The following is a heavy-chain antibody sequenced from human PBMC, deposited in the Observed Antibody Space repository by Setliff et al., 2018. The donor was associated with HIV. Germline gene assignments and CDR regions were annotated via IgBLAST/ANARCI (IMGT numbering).Heavy chain of an antibody. CDR2: IKEDGSEK. D-gene: IGHD3-22*01. CDR3: ATIVESSGYHGGNYFDF. J-gene: IGHJ4*02. CDR1: GFLFHTYW. Sequence: GSLRLSCAASGFLFHTYWMSWVRQAPGKGLEWVANIKEDGSEKYYADSVKGRFTISRDNSKNTLYLQMNSLRAEDTAVYYCATIVESSGYHGGNYFDFWGRGSLVTVSS. V-gene: IGHV3-7*02.